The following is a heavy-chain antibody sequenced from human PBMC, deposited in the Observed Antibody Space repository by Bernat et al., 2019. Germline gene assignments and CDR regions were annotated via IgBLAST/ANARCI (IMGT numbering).Heavy chain of an antibody. V-gene: IGHV3-30*03. CDR2: ISYDGTDK. J-gene: IGHJ4*02. Sequence: QVQLVESGGGVVQPGRSLRLSCAASGFTFSKYGFHWVRQAPGKGLEWVALISYDGTDKKYADSVKGRFTISRDNSKNTLYLQMDSLRDEDTAVYYCTRDRAIDYWGQGTLVTVSS. D-gene: IGHD5-12*01. CDR1: GFTFSKYG. CDR3: TRDRAIDY.